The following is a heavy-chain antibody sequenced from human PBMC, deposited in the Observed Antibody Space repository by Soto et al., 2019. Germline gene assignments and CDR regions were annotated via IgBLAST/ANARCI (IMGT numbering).Heavy chain of an antibody. CDR3: GRGNSSGWYYFDY. J-gene: IGHJ4*02. D-gene: IGHD6-19*01. Sequence: SETLSLTCAVFGGSFSGYYWSWIRQPPGKGLEWIGEINHSGSTNYNPSLKSRVTISVDTSKNQFSLKLSSVTAADTAVYYCGRGNSSGWYYFDYWGQGTLVTVSS. V-gene: IGHV4-34*01. CDR1: GGSFSGYY. CDR2: INHSGST.